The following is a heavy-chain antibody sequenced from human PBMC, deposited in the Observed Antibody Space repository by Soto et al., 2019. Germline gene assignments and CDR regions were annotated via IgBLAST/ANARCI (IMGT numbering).Heavy chain of an antibody. CDR1: GGSISSGDYY. Sequence: SETLSLTCTVSGGSISSGDYYWSWIRQPPGKGLEWIGYIYYSGSTYYNPSLKSRVTISVDTSKNQFSLKLSSVTAADTAVYYCARDIEGAMYYFDYWGQGTLVTVSS. V-gene: IGHV4-30-4*01. D-gene: IGHD1-26*01. CDR3: ARDIEGAMYYFDY. CDR2: IYYSGST. J-gene: IGHJ4*02.